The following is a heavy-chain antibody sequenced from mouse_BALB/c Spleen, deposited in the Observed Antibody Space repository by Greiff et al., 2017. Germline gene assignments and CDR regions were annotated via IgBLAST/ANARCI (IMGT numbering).Heavy chain of an antibody. CDR1: GFTFSDYY. CDR3: AIDHYYGSSTWFAY. Sequence: EVQLVESGGGLVKPGGSLKLSCAASGFTFSDYYMYWVRQTPEKRLEWVATISDGGSYTYYPDSVKGRFTISRDNAKNNLYLQMSSLKSEDTAMYYCAIDHYYGSSTWFAYWGQGTLVTVSA. V-gene: IGHV5-4*02. D-gene: IGHD1-1*01. J-gene: IGHJ3*01. CDR2: ISDGGSYT.